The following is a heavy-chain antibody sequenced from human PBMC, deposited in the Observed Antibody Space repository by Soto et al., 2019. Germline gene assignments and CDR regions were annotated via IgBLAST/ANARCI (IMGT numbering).Heavy chain of an antibody. CDR2: MNPNSGNT. V-gene: IGHV1-8*01. CDR1: GYTFTSYD. J-gene: IGHJ6*03. CDR3: ASGRRSLVRVYYYYYYYMDV. Sequence: QVQLVQSGAEVKKPGASVKVSCKASGYTFTSYDINWVRQATGQGLEWMGWMNPNSGNTGYAQKFQGRVTMTRNTSISTAYMELSSLRSEDTAVYYCASGRRSLVRVYYYYYYYMDVWGKGTTVTVSS. D-gene: IGHD3-16*02.